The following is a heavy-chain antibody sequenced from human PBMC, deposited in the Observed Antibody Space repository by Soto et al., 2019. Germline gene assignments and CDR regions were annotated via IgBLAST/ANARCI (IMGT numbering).Heavy chain of an antibody. V-gene: IGHV4-39*01. D-gene: IGHD3-16*01. CDR2: IYYSGST. CDR3: ARLGEVVATPSFDY. CDR1: GGSISSSSYY. Sequence: SETLSLTCTVSGGSISSSSYYWGWIRQPPGKGLEWIGSIYYSGSTYYNPSLKSRVTISVDTSKNQFSLKLSSVTAADTAVYYCARLGEVVATPSFDYWGQGTLVTVSS. J-gene: IGHJ4*02.